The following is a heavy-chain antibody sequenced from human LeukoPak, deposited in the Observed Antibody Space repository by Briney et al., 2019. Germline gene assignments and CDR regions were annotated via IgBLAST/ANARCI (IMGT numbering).Heavy chain of an antibody. CDR3: AAITPGYSYGLGY. D-gene: IGHD5-18*01. CDR2: IIPIFGTA. Sequence: GASVKVSCKASGGTFSSYAISWVRQARGQGLEWMGGIIPIFGTANYAQKFQGRVTITADKSTSTAYMELSSLRSEDTAVYYCAAITPGYSYGLGYWGQGTLVTVSS. J-gene: IGHJ4*02. V-gene: IGHV1-69*06. CDR1: GGTFSSYA.